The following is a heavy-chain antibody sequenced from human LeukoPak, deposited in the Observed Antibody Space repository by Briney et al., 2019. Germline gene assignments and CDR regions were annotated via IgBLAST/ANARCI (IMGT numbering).Heavy chain of an antibody. Sequence: ASVKVSCKASGYRFIGYYMHWVRQAPGQGLEWMGWINPNSGGTNYAQKFQGRVTMTRDTSISTAYMELSRLRSDDTAVYYCARSSTVTTQAYYFDYWGQGTLVTVSS. D-gene: IGHD4-17*01. CDR1: GYRFIGYY. CDR2: INPNSGGT. CDR3: ARSSTVTTQAYYFDY. V-gene: IGHV1-2*02. J-gene: IGHJ4*02.